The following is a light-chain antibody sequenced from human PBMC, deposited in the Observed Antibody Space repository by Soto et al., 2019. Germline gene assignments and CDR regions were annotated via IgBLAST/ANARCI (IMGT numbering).Light chain of an antibody. CDR3: QQYNNLPLT. V-gene: IGKV3-15*01. CDR2: GAS. CDR1: QSVRSN. J-gene: IGKJ4*01. Sequence: EIVMTQSPATLSVSPGERATLSCRASQSVRSNLAWYQQKPGQAPRLLIYGASTRGTGIPARFSGSGSGTEFTLTISSLQSEDFAVYYCQQYNNLPLTFGGGTKVETK.